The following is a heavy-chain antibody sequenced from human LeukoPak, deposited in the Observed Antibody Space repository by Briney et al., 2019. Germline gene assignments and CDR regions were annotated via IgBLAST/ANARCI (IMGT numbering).Heavy chain of an antibody. CDR3: ARYQSSSWYPYFDY. D-gene: IGHD6-13*01. J-gene: IGHJ4*02. CDR2: IYSGGST. CDR1: GFTVSSNS. Sequence: GGSLRLSCTVSGFTVSSNSMSWVRQAPGKGLEWVSFIYSGGSTHNSDSVKGRFTISRDNAKNSLYLQMNSLRAEDSAVYYCARYQSSSWYPYFDYWGQGTLVTVSS. V-gene: IGHV3-53*01.